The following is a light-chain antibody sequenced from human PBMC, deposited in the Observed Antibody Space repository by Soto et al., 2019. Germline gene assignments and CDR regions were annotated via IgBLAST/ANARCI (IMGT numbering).Light chain of an antibody. CDR1: SSDVGGYNY. J-gene: IGLJ1*01. CDR3: SSYTTSNTRQIV. Sequence: LTQPASVSGSPGQSITISCTGSSSDVGGYNYVSWYQHHPGKAPKLMIFDVSNRPSGVSNRFSGSKSGNTASLTISGLQPEDEADYYCSSYTTSNTRQIVFGTGTKVTVL. V-gene: IGLV2-14*03. CDR2: DVS.